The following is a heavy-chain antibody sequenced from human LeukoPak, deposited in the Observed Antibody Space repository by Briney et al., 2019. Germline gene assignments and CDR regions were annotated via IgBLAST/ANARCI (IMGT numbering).Heavy chain of an antibody. CDR2: IYYSGST. D-gene: IGHD1-26*01. CDR3: ARGRGSYLDY. CDR1: GGSISSSSYY. Sequence: SETLSLTCTVSGGSISSSSYYWGWIRQPPGKGLEWIGSIYYSGSTYYNPSLKSRVTISVDRSKNQFSLKLSSVTAADTAVYYCARGRGSYLDYWGQGTLVTVSS. V-gene: IGHV4-39*07. J-gene: IGHJ4*02.